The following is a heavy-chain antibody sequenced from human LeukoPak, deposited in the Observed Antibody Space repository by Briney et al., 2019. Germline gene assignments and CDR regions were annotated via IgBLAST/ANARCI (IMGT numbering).Heavy chain of an antibody. V-gene: IGHV4-4*09. CDR2: THTSGTT. D-gene: IGHD3-10*01. CDR1: GASISSYY. J-gene: IGHJ4*02. CDR3: ARFIRGGQDY. Sequence: SETLSLTCTVSGASISSYYWSWIRQPPGKGLEWIGYTHTSGTTNYNPSLKSRVTISIDTSENQFSLKLNSATAADTAVYYCARFIRGGQDYWGQGTLVTVSS.